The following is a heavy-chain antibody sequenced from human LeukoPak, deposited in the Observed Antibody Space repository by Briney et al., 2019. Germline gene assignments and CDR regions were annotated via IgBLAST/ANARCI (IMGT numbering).Heavy chain of an antibody. CDR3: AHISSSWPDY. CDR1: GFTFSSYE. V-gene: IGHV3-23*01. D-gene: IGHD6-13*01. CDR2: ISGSGGST. J-gene: IGHJ4*02. Sequence: GGSLRLSCAASGFTFSSYEMNRVRQAPGKGLEWVSAISGSGGSTYYADSVKGRFTISRDNSKNTLYLQMNSLRAEDTAVYYCAHISSSWPDYWGQGTLVTVSS.